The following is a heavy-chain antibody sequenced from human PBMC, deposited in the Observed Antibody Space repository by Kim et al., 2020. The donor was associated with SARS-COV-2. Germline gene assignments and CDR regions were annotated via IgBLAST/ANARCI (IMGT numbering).Heavy chain of an antibody. CDR2: INTNTGNP. CDR3: EVGATHDAFDI. CDR1: GYTFTSYA. D-gene: IGHD1-26*01. Sequence: ASVKVSCKASGYTFTSYAMNWVRQAPGQGLEWMGWINTNTGNPTYAQGFTGRFVFSLDTSVSTAYLQISSLKAEDTAVYYCEVGATHDAFDIWGQGTMVTVSS. J-gene: IGHJ3*02. V-gene: IGHV7-4-1*02.